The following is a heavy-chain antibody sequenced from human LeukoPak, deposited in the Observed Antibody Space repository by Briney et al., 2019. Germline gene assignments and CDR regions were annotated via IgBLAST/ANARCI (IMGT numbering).Heavy chain of an antibody. Sequence: KPSETLSLTCAVYDGSFSGYYWSWIRQPPGKGLEWIGEINHSGSTNYNPSLKSRVTISVDTSKNQFSLKLSSVTAADTAVYYCAREPQVQGYYYDSSPPFDAFDIWGQGTMVTVSS. CDR3: AREPQVQGYYYDSSPPFDAFDI. CDR1: DGSFSGYY. J-gene: IGHJ3*02. D-gene: IGHD3-22*01. CDR2: INHSGST. V-gene: IGHV4-34*01.